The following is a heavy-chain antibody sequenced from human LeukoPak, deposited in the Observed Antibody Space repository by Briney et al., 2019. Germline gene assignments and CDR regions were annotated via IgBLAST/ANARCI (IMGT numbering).Heavy chain of an antibody. CDR2: ISYDGSNK. CDR1: GFTFSSYG. J-gene: IGHJ4*02. Sequence: GGSLRLSCAASGFTFSSYGMHWVRQAPGKGLEWVAVISYDGSNKYYADSVKGRFTISRDNSKNTLYLQMNSLRAEDTAVYYCAKYGRGYSYGSDYWGQGTLVTVSS. CDR3: AKYGRGYSYGSDY. V-gene: IGHV3-30*18. D-gene: IGHD5-18*01.